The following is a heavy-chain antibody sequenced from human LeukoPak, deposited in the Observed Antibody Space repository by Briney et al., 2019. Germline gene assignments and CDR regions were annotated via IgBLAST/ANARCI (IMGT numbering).Heavy chain of an antibody. D-gene: IGHD3-22*01. CDR3: ETYYYDSSGRGGWFDP. V-gene: IGHV4-59*12. Sequence: SETLSLTCTVSGGSMSSYYWSWIRQPPGKGLEWIGYIYYSGSTNYNPSLKSRVTISVDTSKNQFSLKLSSVTAADTAVYYCETYYYDSSGRGGWFDPWGQGTLVTVSS. CDR2: IYYSGST. CDR1: GGSMSSYY. J-gene: IGHJ5*02.